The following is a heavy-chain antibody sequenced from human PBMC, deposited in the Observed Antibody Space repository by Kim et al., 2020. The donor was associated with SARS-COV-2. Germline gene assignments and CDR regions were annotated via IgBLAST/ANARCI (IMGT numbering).Heavy chain of an antibody. V-gene: IGHV3-21*01. CDR1: GFTFSSYS. CDR2: ISSSSSYI. CDR3: ARDPRVVPAAPDGY. D-gene: IGHD2-2*01. J-gene: IGHJ4*02. Sequence: GGSLRLSCAASGFTFSSYSMNWVRQAPGKGLEWVSSISSSSSYIYYADSVKGRFTISRDNAKNSLYLQMNSLRAEDTAVYYCARDPRVVPAAPDGYWGQGTLVTVSS.